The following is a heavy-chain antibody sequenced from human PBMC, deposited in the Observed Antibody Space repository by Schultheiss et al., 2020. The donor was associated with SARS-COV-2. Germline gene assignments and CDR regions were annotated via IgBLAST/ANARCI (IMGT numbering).Heavy chain of an antibody. V-gene: IGHV4-59*01. CDR1: GGSISSYY. Sequence: SETLSLTCTVSGGSISSYYWSWIRQPPGKGLEWIGYIYYSGSTNYNPSLKSRVTISVDTSKNQFSLKLSSVTAADTAVYYCARTAYYYGMDVWGQGTTVTVSS. CDR2: IYYSGST. J-gene: IGHJ6*02. CDR3: ARTAYYYGMDV.